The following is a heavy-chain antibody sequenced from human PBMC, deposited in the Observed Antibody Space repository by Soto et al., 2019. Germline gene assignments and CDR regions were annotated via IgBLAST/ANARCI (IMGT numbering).Heavy chain of an antibody. CDR1: GYTFTTYG. J-gene: IGHJ4*02. D-gene: IGHD6-19*01. CDR3: ARDPVPGTYFDY. V-gene: IGHV1-18*01. CDR2: INGYNGNT. Sequence: QVQLVQSGAEVKKPGASVKVSCKASGYTFTTYGISWVRQAPGQGLEWMGWINGYNGNTNYAQKLQGRVTMTTDTSTSTAYMGLRSLRSDVTAVYYCARDPVPGTYFDYWGQGTLVTVSS.